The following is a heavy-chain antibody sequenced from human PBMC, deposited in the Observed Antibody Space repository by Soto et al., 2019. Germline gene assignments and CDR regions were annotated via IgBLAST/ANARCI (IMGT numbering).Heavy chain of an antibody. D-gene: IGHD3-22*01. CDR3: AKVQYSSATYYYDSSGYYEPYYFDY. CDR1: GFTFSSYA. CDR2: ISGSGGST. V-gene: IGHV3-23*01. J-gene: IGHJ4*02. Sequence: EVQLLESGGGLVQPGGSLRLSCAASGFTFSSYAMSWVRQAPGKGLEWVSAISGSGGSTYYADSVKGRFTISRDNSKNTLYLQMKSLRAEDTAVYYCAKVQYSSATYYYDSSGYYEPYYFDYWGQGTLVTVSS.